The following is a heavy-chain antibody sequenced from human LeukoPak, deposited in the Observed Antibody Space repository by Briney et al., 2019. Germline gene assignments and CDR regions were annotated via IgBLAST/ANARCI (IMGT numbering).Heavy chain of an antibody. V-gene: IGHV3-23*01. CDR3: TRRRISTAGDFDC. Sequence: GGSLRLFCAASGFTFHHYAMTWVRQASGKGLEWVSHISDDGVTTRYADSVKGRFTISRDNSKNTLYLQMSSLRAEDTALYYCTRRRISTAGDFDCWGQGTLVTVSS. CDR1: GFTFHHYA. CDR2: ISDDGVTT. J-gene: IGHJ4*02. D-gene: IGHD6-13*01.